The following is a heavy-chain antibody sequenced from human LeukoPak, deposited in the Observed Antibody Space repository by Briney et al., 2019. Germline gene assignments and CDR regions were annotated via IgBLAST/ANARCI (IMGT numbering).Heavy chain of an antibody. CDR1: GGSISGYY. J-gene: IGHJ3*02. Sequence: PSETLSLTCTVSGGSISGYYWSWIRQSPGKGLESLGYIYYTGSTNYNPSLKSRVTMSVDTSRNQFSLKLNSVTAADTAVYYCAKSNGYGLIDIWGQGTMVTVSS. V-gene: IGHV4-59*12. CDR2: IYYTGST. CDR3: AKSNGYGLIDI. D-gene: IGHD3-10*01.